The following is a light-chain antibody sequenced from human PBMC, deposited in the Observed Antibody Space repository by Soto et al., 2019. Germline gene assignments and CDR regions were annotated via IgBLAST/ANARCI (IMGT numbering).Light chain of an antibody. CDR3: AAWDDSLNGPL. Sequence: QSVLTQPRSASGTPGQRVTISCSGSSSNIGSNAVNWYQQLPGTAPTLLIYSNNQRPSGVPDRFSGSNSGTSASLAVNGLQSEDEADYYCAAWDDSLNGPLFGGGTKLTVL. CDR1: SSNIGSNA. CDR2: SNN. V-gene: IGLV1-44*01. J-gene: IGLJ3*02.